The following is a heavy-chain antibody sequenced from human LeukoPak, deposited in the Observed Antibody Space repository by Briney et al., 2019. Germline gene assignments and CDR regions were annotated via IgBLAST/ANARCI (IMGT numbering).Heavy chain of an antibody. CDR2: IRSKANSYAT. V-gene: IGHV3-73*01. Sequence: GGSLRLSCAASGFTFSDSSIHWVRQASGKGLEWVGRIRSKANSYATAYAASVKGGFTISRDDSKNTAYLQMNSLKTEDTAVYYCTSLVGATSDSDYWGQGILVTVSS. J-gene: IGHJ4*02. CDR3: TSLVGATSDSDY. CDR1: GFTFSDSS. D-gene: IGHD1-26*01.